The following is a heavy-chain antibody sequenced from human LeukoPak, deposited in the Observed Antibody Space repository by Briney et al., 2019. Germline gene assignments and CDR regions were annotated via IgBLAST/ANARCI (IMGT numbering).Heavy chain of an antibody. J-gene: IGHJ6*04. V-gene: IGHV3-11*04. CDR1: GFTFSNAW. CDR3: AELGITMIGGV. Sequence: AGSLSLSCAASGFTFSNAWLSWVRQAPGKGLEWVSYISSSGSTIYYADPVKGRFTISRDNAKNSLYLQMNSLRAEDTAVYYCAELGITMIGGVWGKGTTVTISS. CDR2: ISSSGSTI. D-gene: IGHD3-10*02.